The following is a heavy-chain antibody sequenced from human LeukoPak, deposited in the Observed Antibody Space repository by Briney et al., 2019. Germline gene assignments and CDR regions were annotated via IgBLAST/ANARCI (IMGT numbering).Heavy chain of an antibody. CDR1: GGSISSYY. V-gene: IGHV4-59*01. J-gene: IGHJ6*01. D-gene: IGHD5-12*01. Sequence: SETLSLTCTVSGGSISSYYWSWIRQPPGKGLKWIGYIYYSGSTNYNPSLKSRVTISVDTSKNQFSLKLSSVTAADTAVYYCARATWILSGMDVWXXXXXVTXSS. CDR3: ARATWILSGMDV. CDR2: IYYSGST.